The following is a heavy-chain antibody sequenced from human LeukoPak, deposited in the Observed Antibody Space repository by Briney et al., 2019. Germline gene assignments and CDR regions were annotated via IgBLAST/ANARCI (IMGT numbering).Heavy chain of an antibody. CDR1: GFTVSSNY. Sequence: GGSLRLSXAASGFTVSSNYMSWVRQAPGKGLEWVSVIYSGGSTYYADSVKGRFTISRGNSKNTLYLQMNSLRAEDTAVYYYAREFMGDSSGKPDYWGQGTLVTVSS. V-gene: IGHV3-53*01. J-gene: IGHJ4*02. CDR2: IYSGGST. CDR3: AREFMGDSSGKPDY. D-gene: IGHD3-22*01.